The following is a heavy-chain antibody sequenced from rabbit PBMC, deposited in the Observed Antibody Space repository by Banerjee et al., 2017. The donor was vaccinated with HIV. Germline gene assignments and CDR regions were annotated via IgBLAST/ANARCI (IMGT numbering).Heavy chain of an antibody. CDR3: ARDGYAGYGPLYYFNL. J-gene: IGHJ4*01. D-gene: IGHD7-1*01. Sequence: QSLEESGGDLVKPGASLTLTCTASGFSFSSSYYMCWVRQAPGKGLEWIACIYTGSSGSTYYASWAKGRFTISRTSSTTVTLQMTSLTAADTATYFCARDGYAGYGPLYYFNLWGPGTLVTVS. CDR2: IYTGSSGST. CDR1: GFSFSSSYY. V-gene: IGHV1S40*01.